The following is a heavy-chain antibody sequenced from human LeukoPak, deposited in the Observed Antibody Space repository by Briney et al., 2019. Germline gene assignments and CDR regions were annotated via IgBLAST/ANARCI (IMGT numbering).Heavy chain of an antibody. CDR2: IYPGDSDT. V-gene: IGHV5-51*01. J-gene: IGHJ4*02. Sequence: GESLKISCRGSGYSFTSYWIAWVRQMPGEGLEWMGIIYPGDSDTRYSPSFQGQVTISADKSISTAFLQWSSLKASDTAMYYCAECSDGTCVIWGQGTLVTVSS. CDR1: GYSFTSYW. CDR3: AECSDGTCVI. D-gene: IGHD2-15*01.